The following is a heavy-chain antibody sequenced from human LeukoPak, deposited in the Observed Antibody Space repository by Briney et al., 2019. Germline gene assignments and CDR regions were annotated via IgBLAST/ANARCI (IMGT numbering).Heavy chain of an antibody. D-gene: IGHD3-10*01. CDR2: IYYSGST. Sequence: SETLSLTCTVSGGSISSGGYYWSWIRQHPGKGLEWIGYIYYSGSTYYNPSLKSRVTISVDTSKNQFSLKLSSVTAADTAVYYCARVPPYGSGSVDPWGQGTLVTVSS. J-gene: IGHJ5*02. CDR3: ARVPPYGSGSVDP. CDR1: GGSISSGGYY. V-gene: IGHV4-31*03.